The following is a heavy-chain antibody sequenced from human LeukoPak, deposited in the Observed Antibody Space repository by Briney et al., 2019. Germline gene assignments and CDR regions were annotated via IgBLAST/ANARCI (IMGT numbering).Heavy chain of an antibody. V-gene: IGHV1-8*02. D-gene: IGHD2-2*01. J-gene: IGHJ6*02. CDR3: ARGVVPAAQDYYYYYGMDV. CDR2: MNPNSGNT. Sequence: GASVKVSCKASGYTFTSYGISWVRQAPGQGLEWMGWMNPNSGNTGYAQKFQGRVTMTRNTSISTAYMELSSLRSEDTAVYYCARGVVPAAQDYYYYYGMDVWGQGTTVTVSS. CDR1: GYTFTSYG.